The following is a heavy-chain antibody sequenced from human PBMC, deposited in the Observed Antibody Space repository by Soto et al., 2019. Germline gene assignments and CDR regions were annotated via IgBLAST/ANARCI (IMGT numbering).Heavy chain of an antibody. D-gene: IGHD1-26*01. J-gene: IGHJ4*02. CDR3: AKGLRVGFIFLDN. CDR1: GFTFNSYG. V-gene: IGHV3-30*18. CDR2: ISYDGSNK. Sequence: GGSLRLSCVASGFTFNSYGMHWVRQAPGKGLEWVAVISYDGSNKYYADSVKGRFTISRDNSKNTLYLQMNSLRAEDTAVYHCAKGLRVGFIFLDNWGQGTLFTVSS.